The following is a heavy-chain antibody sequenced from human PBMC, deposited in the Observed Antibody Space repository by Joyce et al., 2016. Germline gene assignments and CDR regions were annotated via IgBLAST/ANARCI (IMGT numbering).Heavy chain of an antibody. CDR3: ARCRAWGRTPRWFDP. Sequence: QVQLQESGPGLVKPSQTLSLTCTVSGDSISSDGYYWSWIRFRPGEGLEWIGYIHHLGNTYYNPSLETRSNISVDTSKNQFSLRLRSVTAADTALYFCARCRAWGRTPRWFDPWGQGTQVTVSS. D-gene: IGHD7-27*01. CDR1: GDSISSDGYY. J-gene: IGHJ5*02. CDR2: IHHLGNT. V-gene: IGHV4-31*03.